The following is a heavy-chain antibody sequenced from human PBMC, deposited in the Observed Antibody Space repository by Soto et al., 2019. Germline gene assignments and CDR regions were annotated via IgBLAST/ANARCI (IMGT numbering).Heavy chain of an antibody. D-gene: IGHD3-3*02. Sequence: DPRLVNPTQTLTLTCPFSGFSIRTSGMYVSWIRQPPGKALEWLAFINWNDDKYYNTSLKTRLRISKDASKSQVVLTMTNVTPVATATYFCAQRAMSIHDAHAFCAQGS. V-gene: IGHV2-70*12. CDR1: GFSIRTSGMY. J-gene: IGHJ3*01. CDR2: INWNDDK. CDR3: AQRAMSIHDAHAF.